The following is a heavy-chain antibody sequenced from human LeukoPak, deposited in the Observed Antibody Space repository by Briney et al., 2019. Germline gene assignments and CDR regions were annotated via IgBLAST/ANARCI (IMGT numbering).Heavy chain of an antibody. Sequence: AASVKVSCKASGYTFTGYYMHWVRQAPGQGLEWMGWINPNSGGTNYAQKSQGRITMTRDTSISTAYMELSRLRSDDTAVYYCARNSGYDFGALYYFDYWGQGTLVTVSS. D-gene: IGHD5-12*01. CDR2: INPNSGGT. CDR3: ARNSGYDFGALYYFDY. J-gene: IGHJ4*02. CDR1: GYTFTGYY. V-gene: IGHV1-2*02.